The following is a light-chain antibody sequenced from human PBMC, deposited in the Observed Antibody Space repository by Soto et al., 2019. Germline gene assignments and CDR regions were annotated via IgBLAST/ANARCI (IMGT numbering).Light chain of an antibody. V-gene: IGKV3-11*01. CDR2: DAS. J-gene: IGKJ3*01. CDR3: QQRSSWPRIT. Sequence: EIVLTQSPATLSLSPGERATLSCRASQSVGSYLAWYQQKPGQAPRLLIYDASNRATGIPARFSGSGSGTDFTLTVSSLEPEDFAVYYCQQRSSWPRITFGPGTKVDLK. CDR1: QSVGSY.